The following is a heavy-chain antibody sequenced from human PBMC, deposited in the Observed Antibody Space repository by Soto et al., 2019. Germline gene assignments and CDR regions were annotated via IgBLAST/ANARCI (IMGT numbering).Heavy chain of an antibody. V-gene: IGHV1-3*01. Sequence: GASVKVSCKASGYTFTSYGIHWVRQAPGQRLEWMGWINAANGYTKYSPKFQGRVTITRNTSASTDYMELSSLRSEDTAEDYCVRRPVPDAYIDWFDVWGQGTLVTVSS. D-gene: IGHD3-16*01. J-gene: IGHJ5*02. CDR3: VRRPVPDAYIDWFDV. CDR2: INAANGYT. CDR1: GYTFTSYG.